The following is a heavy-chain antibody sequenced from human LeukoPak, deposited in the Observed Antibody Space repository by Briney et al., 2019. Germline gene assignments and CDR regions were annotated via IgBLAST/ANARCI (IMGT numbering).Heavy chain of an antibody. V-gene: IGHV4-4*07. CDR2: IYTSGST. Sequence: SDTLSLTCTVSGDSISSYYWRWIRQPAGKGLEWIGRIYTSGSTNYNTYLTSRVTMSVEKSKDQFSRKLGYVTAADTAVYYCARVEVRFLEWSNSDAFDIWGQGTMVTVSS. J-gene: IGHJ3*02. CDR1: GDSISSYY. CDR3: ARVEVRFLEWSNSDAFDI. D-gene: IGHD3-3*01.